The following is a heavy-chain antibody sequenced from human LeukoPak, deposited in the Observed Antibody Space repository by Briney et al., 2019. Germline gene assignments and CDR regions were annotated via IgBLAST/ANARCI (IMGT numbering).Heavy chain of an antibody. Sequence: ASVKVSCKASGYTFTGYFMHWVRQAPGQGLEWMGRINPNSGDTNYAQTLQGRVTMTRDTSISTVYMELSRLRSDDTAVYYCARDLSSTSNWELVYWGQGTLVTVSS. D-gene: IGHD7-27*01. V-gene: IGHV1-2*06. CDR3: ARDLSSTSNWELVY. CDR1: GYTFTGYF. CDR2: INPNSGDT. J-gene: IGHJ4*02.